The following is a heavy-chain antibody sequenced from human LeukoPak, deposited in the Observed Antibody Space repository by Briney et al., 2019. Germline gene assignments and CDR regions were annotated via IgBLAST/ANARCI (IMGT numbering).Heavy chain of an antibody. CDR2: ISYDGSNK. CDR3: AKGGRYNWNDGSFDY. Sequence: GRSLRLFCAASGFTFSSYGMHWVRQAPGKGLEWVAVISYDGSNKYYADSVKGRFTISRDNSKNTLYLQMNSLRAEDTAVYYCAKGGRYNWNDGSFDYWGQGTLVTVSS. CDR1: GFTFSSYG. J-gene: IGHJ4*02. V-gene: IGHV3-30*18. D-gene: IGHD1-1*01.